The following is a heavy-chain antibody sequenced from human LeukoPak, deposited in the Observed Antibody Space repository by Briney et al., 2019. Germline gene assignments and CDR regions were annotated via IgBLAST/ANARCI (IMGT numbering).Heavy chain of an antibody. J-gene: IGHJ3*01. CDR3: ARDASTRDGFKTFAFDL. CDR1: GYTFTGHY. CDR2: LNPRSGAT. V-gene: IGHV1-2*02. D-gene: IGHD5-24*01. Sequence: ASVKVSCKASGYTFTGHYMHWARQAPGQGLEWLGWLNPRSGATVYAQKFEGRVTVTRDTSTSTAYMDLTRLTSDDTAMYFCARDASTRDGFKTFAFDLWGQGTTVTVSS.